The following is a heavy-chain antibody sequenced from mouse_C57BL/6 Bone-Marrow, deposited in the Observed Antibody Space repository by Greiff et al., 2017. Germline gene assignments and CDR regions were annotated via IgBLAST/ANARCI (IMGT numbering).Heavy chain of an antibody. Sequence: QVQLQQPGAELVKPGASVKMSCKASGYTFTSYWITWVKQRPGQGLEWIGDIYPGSGSTNYNEKFKSKATLTVDTSASTAYMQLSSLTSEDSAVYYCASDYDWYCDVWGTWTTVTVSS. CDR1: GYTFTSYW. J-gene: IGHJ1*03. V-gene: IGHV1-55*01. CDR2: IYPGSGST. CDR3: ASDYDWYCDV. D-gene: IGHD2-4*01.